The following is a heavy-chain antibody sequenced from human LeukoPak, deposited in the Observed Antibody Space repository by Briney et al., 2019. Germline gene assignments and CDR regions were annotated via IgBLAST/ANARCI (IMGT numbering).Heavy chain of an antibody. D-gene: IGHD3-22*01. V-gene: IGHV1-69*05. Sequence: GASVKVSCKASGGTFISYAISWVRQAPGQGLEWMGGIIPIFGTANYAQKFQGRVTITTDESTSTAYMELSSLRSEDTAVYYCARSVYDSSGYYPYYYYYYMDVWGKGTTVTVSS. CDR1: GGTFISYA. CDR3: ARSVYDSSGYYPYYYYYYMDV. CDR2: IIPIFGTA. J-gene: IGHJ6*03.